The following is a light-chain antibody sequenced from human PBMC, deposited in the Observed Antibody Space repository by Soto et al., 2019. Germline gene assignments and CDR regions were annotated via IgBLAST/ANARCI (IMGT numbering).Light chain of an antibody. CDR2: AAS. CDR3: QQYSTYWYT. J-gene: IGKJ5*01. Sequence: DIQITHSPSSLSASVEDRFTITARASQSIRSYLNWYQQKPGKAPKLLIYAASSLQSGVPSRFSGSGSGTEFTLTISSLQPDDFATYYCQQYSTYWYTFGQGTRLEIK. CDR1: QSIRSY. V-gene: IGKV1-39*01.